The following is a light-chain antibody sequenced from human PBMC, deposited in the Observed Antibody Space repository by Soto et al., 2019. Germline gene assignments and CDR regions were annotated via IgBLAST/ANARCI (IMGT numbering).Light chain of an antibody. CDR1: SNDVGGYNY. CDR3: SSYAGSTNFV. CDR2: EVS. V-gene: IGLV2-8*01. Sequence: QSALAQTPSASGSPGQSVTISCTGTSNDVGGYNYVSWYQQHPGKAPKLMIYEVSKRPSGVPDRFSGSKSGNTASLTVSGLQAEDEADYYCSSYAGSTNFVFGTGTKVTVL. J-gene: IGLJ1*01.